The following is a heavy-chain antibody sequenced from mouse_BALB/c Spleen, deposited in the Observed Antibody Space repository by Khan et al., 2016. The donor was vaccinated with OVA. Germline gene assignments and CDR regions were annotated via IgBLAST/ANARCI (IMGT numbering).Heavy chain of an antibody. CDR1: GYIFTNYG. CDR3: ASHYYGPWFAY. D-gene: IGHD1-2*01. Sequence: QIQLVQSGPELKKPGETVKISCKASGYIFTNYGMNWINQAPGKGLKWMGWINTNTGESTYAEQFKGRFAFSFETSASTAYLQMNNLKNDDTATYCCASHYYGPWFAYWGQGTLVTVSA. J-gene: IGHJ3*01. V-gene: IGHV9-3*02. CDR2: INTNTGES.